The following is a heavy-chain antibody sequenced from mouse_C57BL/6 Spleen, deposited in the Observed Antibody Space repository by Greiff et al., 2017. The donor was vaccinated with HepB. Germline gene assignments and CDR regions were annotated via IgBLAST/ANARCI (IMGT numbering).Heavy chain of an antibody. Sequence: EVQLQQSGPELVKPGASVKISCKASGYSFTGYYMNWVKQSPEKSLEWIGEINPSTGGTTYNQKFKAKATLTVDKSSSTAYMQLKSLTSEDSAVYYCARWEFYYYGSSYGEFDYWGQGTTLTVSS. CDR2: INPSTGGT. J-gene: IGHJ2*01. CDR3: ARWEFYYYGSSYGEFDY. CDR1: GYSFTGYY. V-gene: IGHV1-42*01. D-gene: IGHD1-1*01.